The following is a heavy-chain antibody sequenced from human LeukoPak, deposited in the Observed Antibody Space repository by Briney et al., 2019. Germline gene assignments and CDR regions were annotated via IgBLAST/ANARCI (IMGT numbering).Heavy chain of an antibody. Sequence: SETLSLTCRVSGVSINSFFWSWIRQSPGKALEWIGYINYSGTANYKTSLKSRVTISLDTSKNQVSLRLTSVTGADTAVYYCARVPYSAHIQFYYMDGWGKGTTVPVSS. J-gene: IGHJ6*03. D-gene: IGHD2-21*01. V-gene: IGHV4-59*01. CDR2: INYSGTA. CDR3: ARVPYSAHIQFYYMDG. CDR1: GVSINSFF.